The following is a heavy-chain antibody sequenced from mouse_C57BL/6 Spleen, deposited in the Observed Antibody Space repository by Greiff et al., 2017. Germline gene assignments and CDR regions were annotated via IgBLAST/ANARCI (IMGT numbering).Heavy chain of an antibody. D-gene: IGHD1-1*01. CDR2: IVPEDGDT. J-gene: IGHJ2*01. Sequence: EVQLQQSGAELVRPGASVKLSCTASGFNIKDYYMHWVKQRPEQGLEWIGRIVPEDGDTEYAPKFQGKATMTADTSSNTAYLQLSSLTSEDTAVYYCTTVITTVVAYYFDYWGQGTTLTVSS. V-gene: IGHV14-1*01. CDR3: TTVITTVVAYYFDY. CDR1: GFNIKDYY.